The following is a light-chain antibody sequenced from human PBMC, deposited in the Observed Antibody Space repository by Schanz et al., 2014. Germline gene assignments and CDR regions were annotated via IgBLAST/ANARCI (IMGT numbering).Light chain of an antibody. CDR1: QSVSSSY. CDR2: GAS. CDR3: HQYGSSLPYT. Sequence: EIVLTQSPGTLSLSPGERATLSCRASQSVSSSYLVWYQQKPGQAPRLLIYGASSRATGIPDRFSGSGSGTDFTHTISRLEPEDFAVYYGHQYGSSLPYTFGQGTRLEIK. V-gene: IGKV3-20*01. J-gene: IGKJ2*01.